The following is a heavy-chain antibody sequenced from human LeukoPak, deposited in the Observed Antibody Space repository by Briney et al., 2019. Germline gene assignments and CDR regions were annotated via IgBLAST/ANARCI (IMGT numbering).Heavy chain of an antibody. CDR2: ISAYNGNT. J-gene: IGHJ4*02. D-gene: IGHD6-6*01. V-gene: IGHV1-18*01. CDR3: ARDRSRSSSADY. Sequence: GGSLRLSCAASGFTFTSYGISWVRQAPGQGLEWMGWISAYNGNTNYAQKLQGRVTMTTDTSTSTAYMELRSLRSDDTAVYYCARDRSRSSSADYWGQGTLVTVSS. CDR1: GFTFTSYG.